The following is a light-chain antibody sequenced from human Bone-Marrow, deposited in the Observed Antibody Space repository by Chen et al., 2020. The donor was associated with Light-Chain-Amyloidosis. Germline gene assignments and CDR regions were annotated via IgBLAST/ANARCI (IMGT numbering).Light chain of an antibody. CDR3: QSADSSGTYEVI. V-gene: IGLV3-25*03. Sequence: SYELTQPPSVSVSPGPTSSITCSGDDLPTKYAYWYQQKPGQAPVLVIRRDTERPSGISERFSGSRSGTTATLTISGVQAEDEADYHSQSADSSGTYEVIFGGGTKLTGL. J-gene: IGLJ2*01. CDR1: DLPTKY. CDR2: RDT.